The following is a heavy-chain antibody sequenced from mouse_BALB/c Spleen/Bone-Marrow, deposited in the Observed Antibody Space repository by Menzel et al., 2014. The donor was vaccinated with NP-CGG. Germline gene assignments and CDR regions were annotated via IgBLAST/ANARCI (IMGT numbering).Heavy chain of an antibody. Sequence: VQLKQSGPELVKPGASVKVSCKASGYAFTSYNMYWVKQSHGKSLEWIGHIDPFNGGTSYNQKFKGKATLTVDKSASTAYVHLNSLTSEDSAVYYCAREDYGKGFAYWGQGTLVTVSA. V-gene: IGHV1S135*01. CDR3: AREDYGKGFAY. D-gene: IGHD2-1*01. CDR1: GYAFTSYN. CDR2: IDPFNGGT. J-gene: IGHJ3*01.